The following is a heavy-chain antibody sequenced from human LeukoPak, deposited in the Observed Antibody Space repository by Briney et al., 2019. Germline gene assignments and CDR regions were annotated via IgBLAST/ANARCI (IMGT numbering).Heavy chain of an antibody. CDR3: ARGAAAATYYYYGMDV. D-gene: IGHD2-15*01. Sequence: EASVKVSCKASGGTFSSYAISWVRQAPGQGLEWIGRIIPILGIANYAQKFQGRVTITADKSTSTAYMELSSLRSEDTAVYYCARGAAAATYYYYGMDVWGQGTTVTVSS. CDR2: IIPILGIA. CDR1: GGTFSSYA. V-gene: IGHV1-69*04. J-gene: IGHJ6*02.